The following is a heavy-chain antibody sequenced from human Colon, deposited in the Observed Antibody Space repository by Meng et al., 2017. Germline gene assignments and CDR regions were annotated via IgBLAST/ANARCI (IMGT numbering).Heavy chain of an antibody. CDR3: AHSPQGYFDY. V-gene: IGHV2-5*02. CDR1: GFSPTTSGVS. J-gene: IGHJ4*02. CDR2: IYWDDDK. Sequence: QISLRETGPALVKPTPTATLTCTFAGFSPTTSGVSVAWIRQPPGQALEWLAPIYWDDDKRYSPSLKNRLAITKNTSKNQVVLTMTNVDAMDTGTYYCAHSPQGYFDYWGPGTLVTVSS.